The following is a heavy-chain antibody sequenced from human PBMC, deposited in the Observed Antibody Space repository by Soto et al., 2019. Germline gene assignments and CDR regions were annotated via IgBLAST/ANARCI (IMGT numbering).Heavy chain of an antibody. CDR1: GGTFSGYA. Sequence: QVQLVQSGAEVKKPGSSVKVSCKASGGTFSGYAISWVRQAPGQGLEWMGGIIPIFGTANYAQKFQGRVTITADESTSTAYMELSSLRSEDTAVYYCARSAKTYYDFWSGYPPDYWGQGTLVTVSS. J-gene: IGHJ4*02. CDR3: ARSAKTYYDFWSGYPPDY. V-gene: IGHV1-69*01. CDR2: IIPIFGTA. D-gene: IGHD3-3*01.